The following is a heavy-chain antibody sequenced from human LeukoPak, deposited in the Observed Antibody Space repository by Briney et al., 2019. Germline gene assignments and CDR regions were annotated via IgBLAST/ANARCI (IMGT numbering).Heavy chain of an antibody. V-gene: IGHV4-59*01. CDR2: IYYNGST. CDR1: GGSISSYY. J-gene: IGHJ4*02. D-gene: IGHD4-17*01. CDR3: ARDAGYGDYV. Sequence: PSETLSLTCTVSGGSISSYYWSRIRQPPGKGLEWIGYIYYNGSTNYNPSLKSRVTISVDTSKNQFSLKLSSVTAADTAVYYCARDAGYGDYVWGQGTLVTVSS.